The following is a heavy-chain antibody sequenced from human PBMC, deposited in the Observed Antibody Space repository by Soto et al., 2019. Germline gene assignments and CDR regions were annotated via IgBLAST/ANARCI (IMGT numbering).Heavy chain of an antibody. CDR3: VKDGISGCPYFDDLDV. CDR2: ISDIST. V-gene: IGHV3-23*01. CDR1: GIAFIYYI. D-gene: IGHD6-19*01. Sequence: DVQLLESGGGLVQPGGSLRLSCAASGIAFIYYIMNWVRQAPGKGLEWVSGISDISTYYEPSGKGRFTISTDKTKSTLFLQMSSLRDEDTALYFCVKDGISGCPYFDDLDVWGHGTTVSVSS. J-gene: IGHJ6*02.